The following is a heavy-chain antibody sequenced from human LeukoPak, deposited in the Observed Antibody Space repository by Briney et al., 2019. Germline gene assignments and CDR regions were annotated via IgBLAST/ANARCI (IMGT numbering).Heavy chain of an antibody. J-gene: IGHJ4*02. CDR2: ISSSSSTI. V-gene: IGHV3-48*01. CDR1: GFTFSSYS. D-gene: IGHD4-23*01. CDR3: ARGGGNSGWVSRY. Sequence: GGSLRLSCAASGFTFSSYSMSWVRQAPGKGLEWVSYISSSSSTIYYADSVKGRFTISRDNAKNSLYLQMNSLRAEDTAVYYCARGGGNSGWVSRYWGQGTLVTVSS.